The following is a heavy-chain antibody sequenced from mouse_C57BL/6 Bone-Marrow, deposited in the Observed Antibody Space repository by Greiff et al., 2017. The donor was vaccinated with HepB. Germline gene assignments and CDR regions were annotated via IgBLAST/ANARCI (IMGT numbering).Heavy chain of an antibody. D-gene: IGHD4-1*01. J-gene: IGHJ2*01. CDR1: GFTFSDYG. CDR3: ARQGLTGFDY. Sequence: EVQGVESGGGLVQPGGSLKLSCAASGFTFSDYGMAWVRQAPRKGPEWVAFISNLAYSIYYADTVTGRFTISRENAKNTLYLEMSSLRSEDTAMYYCARQGLTGFDYWGQGTTLTVSS. CDR2: ISNLAYSI. V-gene: IGHV5-15*01.